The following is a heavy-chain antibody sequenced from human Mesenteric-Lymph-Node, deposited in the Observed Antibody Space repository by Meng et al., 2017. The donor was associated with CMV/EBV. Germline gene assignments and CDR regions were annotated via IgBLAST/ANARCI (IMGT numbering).Heavy chain of an antibody. CDR1: GGSIGSYY. CDR2: VYYSGST. V-gene: IGHV4-59*01. D-gene: IGHD3-22*01. Sequence: SETLSLTCTVSGGSIGSYYWSWVRQSPGKGLEWIGYVYYSGSTNYNPSLKSRVSISVDTSKNQFFLKLNSVTAADTAVYYCARDYYDEYGYQYDAFDMWGQGTKVTVSS. J-gene: IGHJ3*02. CDR3: ARDYYDEYGYQYDAFDM.